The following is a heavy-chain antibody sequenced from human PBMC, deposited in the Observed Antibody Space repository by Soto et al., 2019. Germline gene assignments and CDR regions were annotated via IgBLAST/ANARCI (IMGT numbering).Heavy chain of an antibody. CDR2: IWYDGSNK. CDR1: GFTFSSYG. Sequence: GGSLRLSCAASGFTFSSYGMHWVRQAPGKGLEWVAVIWYDGSNKYYADSVKGRFTISRDNSKNTLYLQMNSLRAEDTAVYYCARELSSGWSRYGMDVWGQGTTVTVSS. V-gene: IGHV3-33*01. D-gene: IGHD6-19*01. CDR3: ARELSSGWSRYGMDV. J-gene: IGHJ6*02.